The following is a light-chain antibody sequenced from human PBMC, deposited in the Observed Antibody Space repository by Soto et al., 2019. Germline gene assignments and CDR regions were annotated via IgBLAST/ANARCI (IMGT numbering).Light chain of an antibody. Sequence: EIVMTQSPATLSVSPGERATLSCRASQSVSSNLAWYQQKLGQAPRLLIYGASTRATGIPARLSGSGSGTEFTLTISSLQSEDFAVYYCQQYNNWPLTFGGGTKVEIK. V-gene: IGKV3-15*01. CDR2: GAS. CDR1: QSVSSN. CDR3: QQYNNWPLT. J-gene: IGKJ4*01.